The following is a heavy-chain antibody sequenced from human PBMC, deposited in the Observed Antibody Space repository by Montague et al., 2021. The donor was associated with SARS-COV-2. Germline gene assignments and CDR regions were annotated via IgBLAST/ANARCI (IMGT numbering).Heavy chain of an antibody. V-gene: IGHV4-61*01. CDR1: GASVASGNFY. CDR3: ARSRANVPSRPGFDY. J-gene: IGHJ4*02. Sequence: SETLSLTCTVSGASVASGNFYWSWIRQPPGKGLEWIGYMYYTGHTNYNPSLESRVTMPVGPSKNQFSLTLTSVPAADTAVYYCARSRANVPSRPGFDYWGQGALVTVSS. D-gene: IGHD6-6*01. CDR2: MYYTGHT.